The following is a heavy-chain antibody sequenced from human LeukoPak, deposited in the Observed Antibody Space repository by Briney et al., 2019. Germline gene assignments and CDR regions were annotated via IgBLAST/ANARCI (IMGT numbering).Heavy chain of an antibody. CDR1: GFTFSSYW. D-gene: IGHD6-6*01. J-gene: IGHJ6*03. CDR3: ARDGAGSSLYMDV. Sequence: PGGSLRLSCAAPGFTFSSYWMHWVRQAPGKGLVWVSRINSDGSRTSYADSVKGRFTISRDNAKNTLYLQMNSLRAEDTAVYYCARDGAGSSLYMDVWGKGTTVTVSS. V-gene: IGHV3-74*01. CDR2: INSDGSRT.